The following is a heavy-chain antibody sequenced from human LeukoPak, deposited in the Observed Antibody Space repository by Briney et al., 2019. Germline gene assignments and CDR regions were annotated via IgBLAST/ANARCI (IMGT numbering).Heavy chain of an antibody. Sequence: PGRSLRLSCAASGFTFDDYAMHWVRQAPGKGLEWVSGISWNSGSIGYADSVKGRFTISRDNAKNSLYLQMNSLRAEDTALYYCAKEGGPYDYYYGMDVWGQGTTVTVSS. V-gene: IGHV3-9*01. D-gene: IGHD2-15*01. J-gene: IGHJ6*02. CDR3: AKEGGPYDYYYGMDV. CDR1: GFTFDDYA. CDR2: ISWNSGSI.